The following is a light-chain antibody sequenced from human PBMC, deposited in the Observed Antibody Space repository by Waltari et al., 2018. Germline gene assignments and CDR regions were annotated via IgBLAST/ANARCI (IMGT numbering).Light chain of an antibody. CDR1: QSISSY. CDR2: AAS. CDR3: QQSYSTPPEYT. V-gene: IGKV1-39*01. J-gene: IGKJ2*01. Sequence: DIQMTQSPSSLSASVGDRVTILCRASQSISSYLNWYQQKPGKAPKLLIYAASSLQSGVPSRFSGSGSGTDFTLTISSLQPEDFATYYCQQSYSTPPEYTFAQGTKLEIK.